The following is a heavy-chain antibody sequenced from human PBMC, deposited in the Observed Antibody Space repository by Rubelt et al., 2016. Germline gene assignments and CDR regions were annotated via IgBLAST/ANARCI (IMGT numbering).Heavy chain of an antibody. Sequence: PSLKSRVTISVDKSKNQFSLKLSSVTAADTAVYYCARTYYYDSSGYSGPLYYFDYWGQGTLVTVSS. J-gene: IGHJ4*02. D-gene: IGHD3-22*01. V-gene: IGHV4-4*02. CDR3: ARTYYYDSSGYSGPLYYFDY.